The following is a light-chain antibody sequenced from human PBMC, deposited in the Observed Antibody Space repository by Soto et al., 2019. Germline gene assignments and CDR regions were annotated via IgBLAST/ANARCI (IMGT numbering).Light chain of an antibody. J-gene: IGLJ1*01. CDR3: ASYTSSATYV. Sequence: QSVLTQPASVSGSPGQSITISCPGTSSDVGGYNYVSWYQQHPGKAPKLMIYDVTNRPSGVSSRFSGSKSGNTASLTISGLQAEDEADYYCASYTSSATYVIGTGTKVTVL. V-gene: IGLV2-14*01. CDR1: SSDVGGYNY. CDR2: DVT.